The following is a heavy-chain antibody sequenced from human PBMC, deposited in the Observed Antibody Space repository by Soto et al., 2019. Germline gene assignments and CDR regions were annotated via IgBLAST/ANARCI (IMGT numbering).Heavy chain of an antibody. CDR3: ARDVGLDSDDFFAY. CDR1: GFTFTSYG. V-gene: IGHV3-23*01. D-gene: IGHD3-9*01. J-gene: IGHJ4*02. CDR2: IRGDGGQT. Sequence: GGSLRLSCTASGFTFTSYGMGWVSQAPGKGLQWVSTIRGDGGQTHYTDSVRGRFSISRDNSKNTVYLQMDSLRAEDTAMYFCARDVGLDSDDFFAYWGQGTQVTVSS.